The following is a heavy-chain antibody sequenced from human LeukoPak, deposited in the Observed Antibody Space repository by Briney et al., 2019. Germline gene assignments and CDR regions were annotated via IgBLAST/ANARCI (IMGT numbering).Heavy chain of an antibody. CDR1: GGSISINNYY. J-gene: IGHJ4*02. Sequence: KPPETLSLTCTVSGGSISINNYYWGWIRQPPGKGLEWSGNSYDSVSTYYNPSLKGRVTLSVDTSKNQFSLKLGSVTAADTAVYYCARLPRYDFWSWGQGTLVTVSS. CDR2: SYDSVST. D-gene: IGHD3-3*01. CDR3: ARLPRYDFWS. V-gene: IGHV4-39*01.